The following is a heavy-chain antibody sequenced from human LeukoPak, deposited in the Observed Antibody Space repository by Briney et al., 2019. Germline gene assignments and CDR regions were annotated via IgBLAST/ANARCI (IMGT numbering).Heavy chain of an antibody. J-gene: IGHJ4*02. V-gene: IGHV3-48*01. CDR2: INIDSITV. CDR3: STAKFDN. Sequence: GGSLRLSCAASGFSFSYHNMNWVRQAPGKGLEWVSYINIDSITVNYADSVKGRFTISRDNAKNSLYLQMNSLRAEDTAVYYCSTAKFDNWGQGTLVTVSS. CDR1: GFSFSYHN.